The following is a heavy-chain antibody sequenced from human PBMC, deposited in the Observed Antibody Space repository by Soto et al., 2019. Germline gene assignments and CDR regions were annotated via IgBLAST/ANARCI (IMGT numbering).Heavy chain of an antibody. J-gene: IGHJ4*02. CDR3: ARGHFEGYYCDY. CDR1: GGSINNHY. Sequence: QVQLQESGPRLVKPSETLSLTCTVSGGSINNHYWNWIRQPPGKGLEWIGYVYDSGSTNYNPSLKSRVTISVDTSKNQFSLRLRSVTAADTATYYCARGHFEGYYCDYWGQGALVTVSS. CDR2: VYDSGST. D-gene: IGHD3-3*02. V-gene: IGHV4-59*11.